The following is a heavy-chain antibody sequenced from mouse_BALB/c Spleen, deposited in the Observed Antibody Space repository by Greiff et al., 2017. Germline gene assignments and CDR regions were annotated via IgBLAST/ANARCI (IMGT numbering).Heavy chain of an antibody. V-gene: IGHV1-15*01. CDR1: GYTFTDYE. J-gene: IGHJ2*01. CDR2: IDPETGGT. Sequence: QDHVKQSGAELVRPGASVTLSCKASGYTFTDYEMHWVKQTPVHGLEWIGAIDPETGGTAYNQKFKGKATLTADKSSSTAYMELRSLTSEDSAVYYCTRRGRGAYFDYWGQGTTLTVSS. CDR3: TRRGRGAYFDY. D-gene: IGHD3-1*01.